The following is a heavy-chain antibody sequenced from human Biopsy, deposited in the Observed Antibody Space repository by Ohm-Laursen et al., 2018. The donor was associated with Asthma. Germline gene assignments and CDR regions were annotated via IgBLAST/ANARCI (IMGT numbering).Heavy chain of an antibody. Sequence: SQTLSLTCPVGGAYIGSRDHHWSWIRQSPGTGLEWIGFVFWSGTTHYNRSLERRLSTSIDTTRNEFSMTLRSVTAADTAVYFCARVASYGDLYFGIDVWGPGTTVSVS. V-gene: IGHV4-30-4*01. CDR1: GAYIGSRDHH. D-gene: IGHD4-17*01. CDR2: VFWSGTT. J-gene: IGHJ6*02. CDR3: ARVASYGDLYFGIDV.